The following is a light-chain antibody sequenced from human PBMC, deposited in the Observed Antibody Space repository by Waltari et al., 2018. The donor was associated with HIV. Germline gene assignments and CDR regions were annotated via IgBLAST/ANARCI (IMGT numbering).Light chain of an antibody. CDR2: DVD. V-gene: IGLV2-14*03. CDR1: DSDCGLYSF. CDR3: ASFTGDNTVM. J-gene: IGLJ3*02. Sequence: AVTQPASVSGLPGQSTTISCTGGDSDCGLYSFVSWYQQHSGKPPKLILYDVDSRASGVSDRFSGSMSGNTASLTISGLRAEDEAHYYCASFTGDNTVMFGGGTEVTVL.